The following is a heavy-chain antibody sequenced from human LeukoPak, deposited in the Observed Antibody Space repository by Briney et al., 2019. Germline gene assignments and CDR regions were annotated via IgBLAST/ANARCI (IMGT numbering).Heavy chain of an antibody. Sequence: GGSLRLSCAASGFTVSSNYMSWVRQAPGKGLEWVSVIYSGGSTYYADSVKGRSTISRDNSKNTLYLQMNSLRAEDTAVYYCARDIKDYYGSGSSLYNWFDPWGQGTLVTVSS. CDR2: IYSGGST. D-gene: IGHD3-10*01. CDR1: GFTVSSNY. V-gene: IGHV3-53*01. J-gene: IGHJ5*02. CDR3: ARDIKDYYGSGSSLYNWFDP.